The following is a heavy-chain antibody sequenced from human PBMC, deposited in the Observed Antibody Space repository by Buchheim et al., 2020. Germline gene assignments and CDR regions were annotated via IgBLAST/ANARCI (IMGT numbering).Heavy chain of an antibody. V-gene: IGHV3-30*04. J-gene: IGHJ6*02. CDR1: GFTFSSYA. CDR3: ARDQEGMDV. Sequence: QVQLVESGGGVVQPGRSLRLSCAASGFTFSSYAMHWVRQAPGKGLEWVAVISYDGSNKFYADSVKGRFTISRDNSQTTLYLQMNSLRAEDTAVYYCARDQEGMDVWGQGTT. CDR2: ISYDGSNK.